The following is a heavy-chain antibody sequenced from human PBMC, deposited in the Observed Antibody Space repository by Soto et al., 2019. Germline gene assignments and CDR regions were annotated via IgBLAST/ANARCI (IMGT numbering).Heavy chain of an antibody. V-gene: IGHV4-34*01. CDR2: INHSGST. J-gene: IGHJ4*02. Sequence: QVQLQQWGARLLKPSETLSLTCAVYGGSFSDYYWSWIRQPPGKGLEWIGEINHSGSTNYNPSLKSRVTISVDTSKNQFSLKLSSVTAAXXXXXXCARGKVAVDRSGFVYWGQGT. D-gene: IGHD3-22*01. CDR3: ARGKVAVDRSGFVY. CDR1: GGSFSDYY.